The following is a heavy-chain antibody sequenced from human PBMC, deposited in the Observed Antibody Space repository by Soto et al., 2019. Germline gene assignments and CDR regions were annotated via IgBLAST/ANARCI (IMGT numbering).Heavy chain of an antibody. V-gene: IGHV3-21*01. D-gene: IGHD2-2*01. J-gene: IGHJ4*02. CDR1: GFTFSSYS. Sequence: GGSLRLSCAASGFTFSSYSMNWVRQAPGKGLEWVSSISSSSSYIYYADSVKGRFTISRDNAKNSLYLQMNSLRAEDTAVYYCATNLKGVGIVVVPAAILFDYWGQGTLVTVSS. CDR2: ISSSSSYI. CDR3: ATNLKGVGIVVVPAAILFDY.